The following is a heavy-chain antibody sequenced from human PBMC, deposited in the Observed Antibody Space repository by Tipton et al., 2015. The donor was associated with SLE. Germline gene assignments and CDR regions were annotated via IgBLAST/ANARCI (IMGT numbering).Heavy chain of an antibody. CDR1: GCSISGSSYY. D-gene: IGHD5/OR15-5a*01. J-gene: IGHJ4*02. CDR3: ARSVRV. V-gene: IGHV4-39*07. CDR2: VYYNGAT. Sequence: TLSLTCTVSGCSISGSSYYWGWIRQPPGKGLEYIGRVYYNGATYSNPSLKSRVSISVDTSESQFSLKLSSVTAADTALYYCARSVRVWGQGTLVTVSS.